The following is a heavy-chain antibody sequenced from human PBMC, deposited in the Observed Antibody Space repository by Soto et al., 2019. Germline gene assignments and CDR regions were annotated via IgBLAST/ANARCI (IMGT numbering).Heavy chain of an antibody. Sequence: SETLSLTCTVSGGSFSPNYWSWFRQPPGKGLEWVGYIYYSGSTYYNPSLKSRVTISVDTSKNQFSLKLSSVTAADTAVYYCARASYCSGGSCHLGYWGQGTMVTVSS. V-gene: IGHV4-59*06. CDR1: GGSFSPNY. J-gene: IGHJ4*03. D-gene: IGHD2-15*01. CDR3: ARASYCSGGSCHLGY. CDR2: IYYSGST.